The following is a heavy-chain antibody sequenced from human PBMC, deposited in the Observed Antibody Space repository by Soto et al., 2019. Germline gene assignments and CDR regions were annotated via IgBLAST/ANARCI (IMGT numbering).Heavy chain of an antibody. Sequence: GESLKISCKSSGYSFSSYWINWVRQMPGKGLEWMGIIYPGDSDTRYSPSFQGQVTISADKSIDTAYLQWRSLKASDTAVYYCARHHGSPGSYFGLDVWGQGTTVTVSS. CDR3: ARHHGSPGSYFGLDV. D-gene: IGHD6-13*01. CDR1: GYSFSSYW. CDR2: IYPGDSDT. V-gene: IGHV5-51*01. J-gene: IGHJ6*02.